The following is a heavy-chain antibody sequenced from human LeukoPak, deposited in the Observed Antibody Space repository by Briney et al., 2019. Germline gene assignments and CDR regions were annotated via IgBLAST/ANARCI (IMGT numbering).Heavy chain of an antibody. CDR1: GYTFTSYG. J-gene: IGHJ3*02. CDR3: VRELISGSYPAAFDI. V-gene: IGHV1-69*13. Sequence: SVKVSCKASGYTFTSYGISWVRQAPGQGLEWMGGIIPIFGTANYAQKFQGRVTITADESTSTAYMELSSLRSEDTAVYYCVRELISGSYPAAFDIWGQGTMVTVSS. D-gene: IGHD1-26*01. CDR2: IIPIFGTA.